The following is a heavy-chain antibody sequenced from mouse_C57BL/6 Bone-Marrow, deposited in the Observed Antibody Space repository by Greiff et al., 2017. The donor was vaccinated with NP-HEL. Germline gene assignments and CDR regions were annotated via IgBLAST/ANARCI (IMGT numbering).Heavy chain of an antibody. CDR1: GYTFTSYW. Sequence: VQLQQPGAELVRPGSSVKLSCKASGYTFTSYWMAWVKQRPGQGLEWIGNIYPSDSETHYNQKFKDKATLTVDKSSSTAYMQLSSLTSEDSAVYYCARRGWDYAVDYGGQGTSVTVSS. J-gene: IGHJ4*01. CDR3: ARRGWDYAVDY. V-gene: IGHV1-61*01. CDR2: IYPSDSET. D-gene: IGHD3-2*02.